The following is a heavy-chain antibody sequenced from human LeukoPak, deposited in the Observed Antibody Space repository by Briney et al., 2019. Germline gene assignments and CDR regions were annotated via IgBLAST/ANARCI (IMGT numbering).Heavy chain of an antibody. CDR1: GFTFSSYS. CDR2: ISSSSSTI. D-gene: IGHD4-11*01. V-gene: IGHV3-48*01. CDR3: ARDLVTRGSFWYFDL. Sequence: PGGSLRLSCAASGFTFSSYSMNWVRQAPGKGLEWVSYISSSSSTIYYADSVKGRFTISRDNAKNSLYLQMNSLRAEDTAVYYCARDLVTRGSFWYFDLWGRGTLVTVSS. J-gene: IGHJ2*01.